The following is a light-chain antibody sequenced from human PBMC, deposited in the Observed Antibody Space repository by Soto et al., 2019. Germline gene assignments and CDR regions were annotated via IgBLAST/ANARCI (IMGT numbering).Light chain of an antibody. V-gene: IGLV2-11*01. Sequence: QSALTQPRSVSGSPGQSVTISCTGTSSDVGTYNYVSWYQQHPGKAPKLMIYDVSQRPSGVPDRFSGSKSGNTASLTISGLQAEDEPDTYCCSYPGNYPSEFGGGTSRTVL. CDR2: DVS. J-gene: IGLJ2*01. CDR3: CSYPGNYPSE. CDR1: SSDVGTYNY.